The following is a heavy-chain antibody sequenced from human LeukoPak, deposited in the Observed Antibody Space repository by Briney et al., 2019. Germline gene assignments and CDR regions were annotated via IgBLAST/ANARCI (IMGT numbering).Heavy chain of an antibody. V-gene: IGHV5-51*01. J-gene: IGHJ4*02. D-gene: IGHD3-3*01. Sequence: GESLKISCKGSGYSFTTYWIGWVRQMPGKGLEWMGIIYPGDSDTRYSPSFQGQVTISADKSISTAYLQWSSLKASDTAMYYCARLAYDFWSGYSAQYFDYWGQGTLVTVSS. CDR1: GYSFTTYW. CDR3: ARLAYDFWSGYSAQYFDY. CDR2: IYPGDSDT.